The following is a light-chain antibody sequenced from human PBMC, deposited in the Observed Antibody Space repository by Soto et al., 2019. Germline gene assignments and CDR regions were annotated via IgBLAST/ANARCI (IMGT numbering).Light chain of an antibody. Sequence: DIQMTQSPSSLSASVGDRVTITCQASHDISIYLNWYQQKPGKAPKLLIYDASNLETGVPSRFSGSGSGTDFTFTISSLQPEDIATYYCQQYDNRPNLTFGGGTKVEIK. V-gene: IGKV1-33*01. J-gene: IGKJ4*01. CDR1: HDISIY. CDR2: DAS. CDR3: QQYDNRPNLT.